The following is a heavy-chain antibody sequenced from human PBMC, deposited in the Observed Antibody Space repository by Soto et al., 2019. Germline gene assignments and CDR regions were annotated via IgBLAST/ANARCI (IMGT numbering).Heavy chain of an antibody. J-gene: IGHJ4*02. CDR2: IHPNSGRT. D-gene: IGHD6-19*01. CDR3: AREGDGSGWLSH. CDR1: GYTFTDYY. Sequence: ASVKVSCKPSGYTFTDYYIHWVRQAPGQGLQWMGWIHPNSGRTKSAQSFQGRVTMTRDTSMGTAYMELSRLMSEDSAVYYCAREGDGSGWLSHWGQGSLVTVSS. V-gene: IGHV1-2*02.